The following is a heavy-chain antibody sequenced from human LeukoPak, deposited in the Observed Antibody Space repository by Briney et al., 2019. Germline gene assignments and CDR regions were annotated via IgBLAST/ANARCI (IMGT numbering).Heavy chain of an antibody. CDR1: GFTFNSNQ. V-gene: IGHV3-7*01. J-gene: IGHJ4*02. CDR2: IKQDGSEK. D-gene: IGHD3-22*01. Sequence: GGSLRLSCVAPGFTFNSNQMSWVRQAPGKGLEWVANIKQDGSEKYYVDSVKGRFTISRDNAKNSLLLQMNNLRAVEADDKYFARYEYYDRYFDSWGQGALVTVSS. CDR3: ARYEYYDRYFDS.